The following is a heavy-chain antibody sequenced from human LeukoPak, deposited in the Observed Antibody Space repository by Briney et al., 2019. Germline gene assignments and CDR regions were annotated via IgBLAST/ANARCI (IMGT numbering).Heavy chain of an antibody. V-gene: IGHV3-21*01. CDR3: AREYLNYYYYMDV. Sequence: GGSLRLSCAASGFTLSSYSMNWVRQAPGKGLEWVSSISSSSSYIYYADSVKGRFTISRGNAKNSLYLQMNSLRAEDTAVYYCAREYLNYYYYMDVWGKGTTVTVSS. CDR2: ISSSSSYI. CDR1: GFTLSSYS. J-gene: IGHJ6*03. D-gene: IGHD2/OR15-2a*01.